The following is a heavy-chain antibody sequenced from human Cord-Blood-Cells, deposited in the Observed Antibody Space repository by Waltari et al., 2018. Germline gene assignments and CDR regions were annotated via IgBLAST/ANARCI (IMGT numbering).Heavy chain of an antibody. CDR2: ISGSGGST. J-gene: IGHJ4*02. CDR1: GFTCSSYA. Sequence: EVQLLESGGGLVQHGGSLRLSWSASGFTCSSYAMRWVRQTPGKGLEWVSAISGSGGSTYYADSLKGRFTISRDNSKNTLYLQMNSLRAEDTAVYYCAKVRWELRREDYWGQGTLVTVSS. V-gene: IGHV3-23*01. CDR3: AKVRWELRREDY. D-gene: IGHD1-26*01.